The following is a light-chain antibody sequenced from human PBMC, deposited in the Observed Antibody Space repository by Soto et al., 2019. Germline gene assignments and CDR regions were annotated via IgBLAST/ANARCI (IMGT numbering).Light chain of an antibody. J-gene: IGLJ2*01. CDR1: SSDVGGYNY. Sequence: QSALTQPASVSGSPGQSITISCTGTSSDVGGYNYVSWYQQHPGKAPKLMIYEVSNRPSGVSNRFYGSKSGNTASLTISGLQGEDEADYYGSSYTGSGTLVVFGGGTKLTVL. CDR3: SSYTGSGTLVV. CDR2: EVS. V-gene: IGLV2-14*01.